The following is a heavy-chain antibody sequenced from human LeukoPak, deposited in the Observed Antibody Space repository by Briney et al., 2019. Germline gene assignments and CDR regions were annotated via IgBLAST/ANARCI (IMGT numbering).Heavy chain of an antibody. V-gene: IGHV1-18*04. D-gene: IGHD2-15*01. CDR1: GYTFTSYY. CDR3: ARVDIVVVVAATDFGMDV. CDR2: ISAYNGNT. Sequence: ASVKVSCKASGYTFTSYYMHWVRQAPGQGLEWMGWISAYNGNTNYAQKLQGRVTMTTDTSTSTAYMELRSLRSDDTAVYYCARVDIVVVVAATDFGMDVWGQGTTVTVSS. J-gene: IGHJ6*02.